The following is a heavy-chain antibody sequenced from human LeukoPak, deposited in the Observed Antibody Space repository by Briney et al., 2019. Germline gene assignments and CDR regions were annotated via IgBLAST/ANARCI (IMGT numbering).Heavy chain of an antibody. Sequence: GGSLRLSCAASGFTFSSYAMSWVRQAPGKGLEWVSVISGSGGSTYFADSVKGRFTISRDNSKNTLYLQMNSLRAEDTAIYYCAKDPKAYYYDSSGYYHDYWGQGTLVTVSS. D-gene: IGHD3-22*01. CDR3: AKDPKAYYYDSSGYYHDY. J-gene: IGHJ4*02. CDR2: ISGSGGST. CDR1: GFTFSSYA. V-gene: IGHV3-23*01.